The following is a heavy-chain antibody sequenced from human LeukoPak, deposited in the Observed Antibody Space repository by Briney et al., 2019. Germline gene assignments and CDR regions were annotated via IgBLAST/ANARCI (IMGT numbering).Heavy chain of an antibody. Sequence: GGSLRLSCVGSGFSFSTYDMGWVRQTPGKGLEWVSAISTTGGYTEDADSVKGRFTISRDNSQNTLFLQMHSLRAEDTAVYYCAKKPASIKFPFDIWGQGTLVTVSP. CDR2: ISTTGGYT. V-gene: IGHV3-23*01. CDR1: GFSFSTYD. CDR3: AKKPASIKFPFDI. J-gene: IGHJ4*02. D-gene: IGHD2-2*01.